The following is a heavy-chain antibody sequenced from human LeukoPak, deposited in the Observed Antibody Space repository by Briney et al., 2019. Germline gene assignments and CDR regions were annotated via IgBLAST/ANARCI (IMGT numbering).Heavy chain of an antibody. CDR2: IWYDGSNK. Sequence: GGSLRLSCAASGFTFSSYGMHWVRQAPGKGLEWVAVIWYDGSNKYYADSVKGRFTISRDNSKNTLYLQMNSLRAEDTAVYYCAKDSRRIQLWSTPDFDYWGQGTLVTVSS. V-gene: IGHV3-33*06. CDR1: GFTFSSYG. CDR3: AKDSRRIQLWSTPDFDY. J-gene: IGHJ4*02. D-gene: IGHD5-18*01.